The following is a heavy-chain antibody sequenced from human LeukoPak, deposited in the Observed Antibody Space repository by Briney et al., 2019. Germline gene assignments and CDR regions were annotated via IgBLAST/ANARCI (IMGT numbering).Heavy chain of an antibody. J-gene: IGHJ4*02. V-gene: IGHV3-48*03. Sequence: GGSLRLSCAASGFTFRSYEMNWVRQAPGKGLEWVPYISSSGSTIYYADSVKGRFTISRDNAKNSLYLQMNSLRAEDTAVYYCAREMATITFPDYWGQGTLVTVSS. CDR2: ISSSGSTI. CDR1: GFTFRSYE. D-gene: IGHD5-24*01. CDR3: AREMATITFPDY.